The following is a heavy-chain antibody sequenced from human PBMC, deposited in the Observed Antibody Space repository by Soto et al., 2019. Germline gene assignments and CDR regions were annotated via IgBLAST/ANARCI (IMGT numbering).Heavy chain of an antibody. CDR2: IWCDGSNK. D-gene: IGHD2-2*01. Sequence: GGSLRLSCAASGFTFSSYAMSWVRQAPGKGLEWVAAIWCDGSNKYYADSVKGRFTISRDNSKNTLYLQMNSLRAEDTAVYYCAREVVPAAIDNSHLDYWGQGTLVTVSS. J-gene: IGHJ4*02. CDR1: GFTFSSYA. V-gene: IGHV3-33*08. CDR3: AREVVPAAIDNSHLDY.